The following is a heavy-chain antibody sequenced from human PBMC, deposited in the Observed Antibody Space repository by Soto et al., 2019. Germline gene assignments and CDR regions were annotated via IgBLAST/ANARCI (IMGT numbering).Heavy chain of an antibody. CDR2: ISGYNGNT. V-gene: IGHV1-18*01. CDR1: GYTFSNYG. J-gene: IGHJ6*02. D-gene: IGHD6-19*01. Sequence: QVQLVQSGAEVKKPGASVTVSCKTSGYTFSNYGINWVRQAPGQGLEWMGWISGYNGNTNYAQTVQGRVTMTTDTSTRTVYMELRSLKSDDTAIYYCSRFIMVGGWFDTNYYPGMDGWGQGTTVTVSS. CDR3: SRFIMVGGWFDTNYYPGMDG.